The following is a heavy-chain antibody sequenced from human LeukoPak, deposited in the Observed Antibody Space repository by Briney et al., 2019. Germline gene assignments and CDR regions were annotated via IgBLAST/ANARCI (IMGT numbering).Heavy chain of an antibody. D-gene: IGHD6-13*01. CDR3: ARGLAAYSSPKNLDY. V-gene: IGHV4-31*03. Sequence: PSQTLSLPCTVSGGSISSGGYYWSWIRQHPGKGLEWFGYIYYSGSTYYNPSLKSRLTISLDTSKSQFSLKLSSVTAADTAVYYCARGLAAYSSPKNLDYWGQGTPVTVSS. J-gene: IGHJ4*02. CDR2: IYYSGST. CDR1: GGSISSGGYY.